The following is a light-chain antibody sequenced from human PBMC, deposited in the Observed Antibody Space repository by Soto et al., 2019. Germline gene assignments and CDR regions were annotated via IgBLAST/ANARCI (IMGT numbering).Light chain of an antibody. CDR2: GIS. CDR1: QRVSSGH. V-gene: IGKV3-20*01. CDR3: QYYDYPPT. J-gene: IGKJ5*01. Sequence: EIVLTQSPGTLYLSPGERATLSCRARQRVSSGHLAWYQQKPGQAPRLLIYGISSRATGTPDRFSGSGSGTDFTLTISRLEPEDFAVYSCQYYDYPPTFGQGTRLEIE.